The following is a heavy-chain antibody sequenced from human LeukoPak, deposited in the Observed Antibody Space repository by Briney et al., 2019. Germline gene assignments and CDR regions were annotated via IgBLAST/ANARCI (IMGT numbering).Heavy chain of an antibody. CDR3: AVYDYGDYMRWYFDL. CDR2: ISGSGGST. Sequence: GGSLRLSCAASGFTFSSYGMSWVRQAPGKGLEWVSAISGSGGSTYYADSVKGRFTISRDNSKNTPYLQMNSLRAEDTAVYYCAVYDYGDYMRWYFDLWGRGTLVTVSS. CDR1: GFTFSSYG. V-gene: IGHV3-23*01. J-gene: IGHJ2*01. D-gene: IGHD4-17*01.